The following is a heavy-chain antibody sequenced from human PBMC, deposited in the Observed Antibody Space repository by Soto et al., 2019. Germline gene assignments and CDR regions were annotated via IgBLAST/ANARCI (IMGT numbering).Heavy chain of an antibody. D-gene: IGHD6-13*01. CDR3: ASLPYSSSWYTGYNGGLVDY. J-gene: IGHJ4*02. CDR2: INHSGST. V-gene: IGHV4-34*01. Sequence: SETLSLTCAVYGGSFSGYYWSWIRQPPGKGLEWIGEINHSGSTNYNPSLKSRVTISVDTSKNQFSLKLSSVTAADTAVYYCASLPYSSSWYTGYNGGLVDYWGQGTLVTVSS. CDR1: GGSFSGYY.